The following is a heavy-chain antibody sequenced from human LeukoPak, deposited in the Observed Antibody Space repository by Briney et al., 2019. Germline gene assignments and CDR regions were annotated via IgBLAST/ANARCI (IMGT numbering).Heavy chain of an antibody. Sequence: ASVKVSCKASGYTFTGYYMHWVRQAPGQGREWMGWINPNSGGTNYAQKFQGWVTMTRDTSISTAYMELSRLRSDDTAVYYCARDSGGSHDAFDIWGQGTMVTVSS. CDR2: INPNSGGT. V-gene: IGHV1-2*04. CDR1: GYTFTGYY. CDR3: ARDSGGSHDAFDI. D-gene: IGHD2-15*01. J-gene: IGHJ3*02.